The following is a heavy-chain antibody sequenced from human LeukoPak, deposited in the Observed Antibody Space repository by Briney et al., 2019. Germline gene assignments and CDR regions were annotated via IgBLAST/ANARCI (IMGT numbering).Heavy chain of an antibody. J-gene: IGHJ5*02. Sequence: PSQTLSLTCTVSGGSISSGGYYWSWIRQPPGKGLEWIGYVYHSGSTYYNPSLKSRVTISVDRSKNQFSLKLSSVTAADTAVYYCARDPHELLWFGEPPSWGQGTLVTVSS. CDR3: ARDPHELLWFGEPPS. CDR2: VYHSGST. D-gene: IGHD3-10*01. CDR1: GGSISSGGYY. V-gene: IGHV4-30-2*01.